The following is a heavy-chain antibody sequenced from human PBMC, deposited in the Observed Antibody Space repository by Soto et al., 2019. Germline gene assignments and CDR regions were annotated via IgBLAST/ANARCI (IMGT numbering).Heavy chain of an antibody. V-gene: IGHV1-69*13. CDR2: IIPIFGTA. D-gene: IGHD3-22*01. Sequence: ASVKVSCKASGGTFSSYAISWVRQAPGQGLEWMGGIIPIFGTANYAQKFQGRVTITADESTSTAYMELSSLRSEYTAVYYCARVSGYYDSSGYYAFDIWGQGTMVTVSS. CDR1: GGTFSSYA. J-gene: IGHJ3*02. CDR3: ARVSGYYDSSGYYAFDI.